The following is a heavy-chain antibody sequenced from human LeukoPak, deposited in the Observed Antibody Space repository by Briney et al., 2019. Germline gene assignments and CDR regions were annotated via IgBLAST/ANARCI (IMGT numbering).Heavy chain of an antibody. CDR2: INPNSGVT. V-gene: IGHV1-2*02. CDR1: GYTFTGYY. CDR3: ARATSFGY. Sequence: ASVKVSCKTSGYTFTGYYIHWVRQAPGQGLEWMGWINPNSGVTKYAQKFQDRVTMTRDTSISMVYMELSSLRSDDTAVYYCARATSFGYWGQGTLVTVSS. J-gene: IGHJ4*02. D-gene: IGHD3-16*01.